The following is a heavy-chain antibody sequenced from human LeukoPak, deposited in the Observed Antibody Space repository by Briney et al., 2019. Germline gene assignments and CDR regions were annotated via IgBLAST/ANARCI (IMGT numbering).Heavy chain of an antibody. CDR3: ARDLSYYGSGSYYLYYGMDV. CDR1: GFSVSSNF. CDR2: IKQDGSEK. D-gene: IGHD3-10*01. V-gene: IGHV3-7*01. J-gene: IGHJ6*02. Sequence: GGSLRLSCAASGFSVSSNFMSWVRQAPGKGLEWVANIKQDGSEKYYVDSVKGRFTISRDNAKNSLYLQMNSLRAEDTAVYYCARDLSYYGSGSYYLYYGMDVWGQGTTVTVSS.